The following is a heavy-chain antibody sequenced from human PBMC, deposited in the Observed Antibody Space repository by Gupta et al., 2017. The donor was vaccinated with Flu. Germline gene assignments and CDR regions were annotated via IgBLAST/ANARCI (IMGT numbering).Heavy chain of an antibody. J-gene: IGHJ4*02. V-gene: IGHV3-21*01. Sequence: SMYWVRQAPGQGLEWVSFISSDSTYIYYADSLEGRFTISRDNAKNSLFLQMDSLTAEDSALYYCARAVADDYTGYDYGFDYWGQGTLVTVSS. CDR2: ISSDSTYI. CDR1: S. CDR3: ARAVADDYTGYDYGFDY. D-gene: IGHD5-12*01.